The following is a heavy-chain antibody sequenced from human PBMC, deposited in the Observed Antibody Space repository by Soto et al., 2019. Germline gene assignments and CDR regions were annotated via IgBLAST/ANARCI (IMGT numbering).Heavy chain of an antibody. CDR2: ISYDGSNK. D-gene: IGHD3-10*01. J-gene: IGHJ4*02. Sequence: HPWWSLRLSCAASGFTFISYGIHWVRQSPGKGLEWVAVISYDGSNKYYADSVKGRFTISRDNSKNTLYLQMNSLRAEDTAVYYCAREITTVPTEGFFGYWGQGTLVTVSS. CDR3: AREITTVPTEGFFGY. CDR1: GFTFISYG. V-gene: IGHV3-30*03.